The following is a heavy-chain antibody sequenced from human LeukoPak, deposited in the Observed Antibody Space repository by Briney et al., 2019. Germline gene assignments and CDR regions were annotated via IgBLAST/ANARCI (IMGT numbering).Heavy chain of an antibody. J-gene: IGHJ6*03. D-gene: IGHD6-13*01. Sequence: SETLSLTCTVSGGSISSSSYYWGWLRQPPGKGLEWIGSIYYSGSTYYNPSLKSRVTISVDTSKNQFSLKLSSVTAADTAVYYCARDKQQLALYYYYYMDVWGKGTTVTVSS. CDR1: GGSISSSSYY. CDR3: ARDKQQLALYYYYYMDV. CDR2: IYYSGST. V-gene: IGHV4-39*07.